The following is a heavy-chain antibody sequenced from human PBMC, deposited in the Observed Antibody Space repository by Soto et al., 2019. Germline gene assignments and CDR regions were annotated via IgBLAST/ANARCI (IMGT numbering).Heavy chain of an antibody. V-gene: IGHV3-48*01. CDR2: ISSSGSTI. Sequence: EVQLVESGGGLVQPGGSLRLSCAASGFTFSSHTMNWVRQAPGKGLEWVSYISSSGSTIYYADSVKGRFTISRDNAKNSLYLQMNSLRAEDTAVYYCARAPLYGDYGDYWVQGTLVTVSS. CDR3: ARAPLYGDYGDY. CDR1: GFTFSSHT. D-gene: IGHD4-17*01. J-gene: IGHJ4*02.